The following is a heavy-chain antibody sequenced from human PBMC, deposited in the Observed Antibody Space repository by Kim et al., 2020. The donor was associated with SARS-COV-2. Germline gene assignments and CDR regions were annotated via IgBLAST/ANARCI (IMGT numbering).Heavy chain of an antibody. J-gene: IGHJ6*02. V-gene: IGHV3-30*18. CDR2: ISYDGSNK. Sequence: GGSLRLSCAASGFTFSSYGMHWVRQAPGKGLEWVAVISYDGSNKYYADSVKGRFTISRDNSKNTLYLQMNSLRAEDTAVYYCAKDCSCSSTSCYLLYYYYYGMDVWGQGTTVTVSS. CDR1: GFTFSSYG. CDR3: AKDCSCSSTSCYLLYYYYYGMDV. D-gene: IGHD2-2*01.